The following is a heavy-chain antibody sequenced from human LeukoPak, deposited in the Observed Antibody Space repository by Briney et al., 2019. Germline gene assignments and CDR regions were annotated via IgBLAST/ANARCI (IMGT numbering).Heavy chain of an antibody. J-gene: IGHJ5*02. CDR3: ARTDALYDTLIGYYRPSYNWFDP. CDR2: IYYSGNT. Sequence: SETLSLTCTVSGGSISSSIHYWGWIRQPPGKGLEWIGSIYYSGNTYSNPSLKSRVTISVDTSKNQFSLRLTSVTAADTAVYYCARTDALYDTLIGYYRPSYNWFDPWGQGALVTVSS. CDR1: GGSISSSIHY. D-gene: IGHD3-9*01. V-gene: IGHV4-39*01.